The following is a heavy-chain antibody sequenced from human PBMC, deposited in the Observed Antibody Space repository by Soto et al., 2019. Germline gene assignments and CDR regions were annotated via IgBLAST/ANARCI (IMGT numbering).Heavy chain of an antibody. Sequence: SETLSLTCTVSGGSISSYYWSWIRQPPGKGLEWIGYIYYSGSTNYNPSLKSRVTISVDTSKNQFSLKLSSVTAADTAVYYCARDRNYDYIWGSSPGYYYYMDVWGKGTTVTVSS. CDR3: ARDRNYDYIWGSSPGYYYYMDV. J-gene: IGHJ6*03. CDR2: IYYSGST. D-gene: IGHD3-16*01. V-gene: IGHV4-59*01. CDR1: GGSISSYY.